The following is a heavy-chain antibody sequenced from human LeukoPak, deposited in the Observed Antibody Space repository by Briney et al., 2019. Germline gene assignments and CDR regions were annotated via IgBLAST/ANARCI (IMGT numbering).Heavy chain of an antibody. Sequence: GASVKVSCKASGYTFTSYGISWVRQAPGQGLEWMGWISAHNGNTNYAQKLQGRVTMTTDTSTSTAYMELRSLRSDDTAVYYCASGNTMVRGVITFDYWGQGTLVTVSS. J-gene: IGHJ4*02. V-gene: IGHV1-18*01. CDR1: GYTFTSYG. D-gene: IGHD3-10*01. CDR3: ASGNTMVRGVITFDY. CDR2: ISAHNGNT.